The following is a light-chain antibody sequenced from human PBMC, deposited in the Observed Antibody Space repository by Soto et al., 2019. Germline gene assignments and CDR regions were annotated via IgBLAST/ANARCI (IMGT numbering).Light chain of an antibody. V-gene: IGKV1-5*03. J-gene: IGKJ1*01. CDR3: QQSYNSPQT. Sequence: DIQMTQSPSTLSASVGDRVTITCRASQSISSWLAWYQQKPGKAPKLLIYKASTLKSGVPSTFSGRGSGTDFTLTISILQPEDFATYSCQQSYNSPQTFGPGTKGDIK. CDR2: KAS. CDR1: QSISSW.